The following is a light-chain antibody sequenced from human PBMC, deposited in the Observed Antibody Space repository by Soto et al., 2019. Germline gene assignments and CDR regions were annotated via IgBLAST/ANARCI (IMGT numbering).Light chain of an antibody. Sequence: QSVLTQPASVSGSPGQSITISCTGTSNDVGSYDLVSWYQQHPGKAPKLIIFEGNKRPSWFSNRFSGSKSGNTASLTIAGLQPEDEADYYCCSYADVTTYVFGNGTKLTVL. CDR2: EGN. CDR1: SNDVGSYDL. J-gene: IGLJ1*01. V-gene: IGLV2-23*01. CDR3: CSYADVTTYV.